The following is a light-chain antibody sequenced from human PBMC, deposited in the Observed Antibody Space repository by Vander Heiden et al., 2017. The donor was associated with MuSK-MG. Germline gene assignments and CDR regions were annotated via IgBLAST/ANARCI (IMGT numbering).Light chain of an antibody. V-gene: IGLV1-47*01. CDR1: SSNIGSNS. J-gene: IGLJ2*01. CDR3: AAWDDSLSGLV. Sequence: QSVLTQPPSASGTPGQRVTISCSGSSSNIGSNSVNWYQQLPGTAPKVLIYRNNQRPSGVPDRFSGSKSGTSASLAISGLRSEDEADYYCAAWDDSLSGLVFGGGTKLNGL. CDR2: RNN.